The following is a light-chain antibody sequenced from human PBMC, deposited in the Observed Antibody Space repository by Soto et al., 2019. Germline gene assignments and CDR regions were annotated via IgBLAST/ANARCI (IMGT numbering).Light chain of an antibody. V-gene: IGKV1-39*01. CDR3: QPSYRTTT. CDR2: TAS. CDR1: QSISSY. Sequence: DIQMTQSPSSLSASVGDRVTITCRASQSISSYLNWYQQKPGKAPKLLIYTASSLQSGVPSRFSGSGSGTDFTLTISSLQPEDFATYYCQPSYRTTTFGGGTKVEIK. J-gene: IGKJ4*01.